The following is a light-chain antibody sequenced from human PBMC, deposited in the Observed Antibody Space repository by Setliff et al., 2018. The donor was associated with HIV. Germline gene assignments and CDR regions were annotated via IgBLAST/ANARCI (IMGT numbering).Light chain of an antibody. J-gene: IGLJ1*01. Sequence: QSALTQPPSVSGAPGQRVTISCTGSRSNIGAGYDVQWYQQLPGTAPKLVMFGNSNRPSGVPDRFSDSKSGTSASLAISGLQSEDESDYFCAAWDDSLNAYVFGTGTKVTVL. CDR1: RSNIGAGYD. V-gene: IGLV1-40*01. CDR2: GNS. CDR3: AAWDDSLNAYV.